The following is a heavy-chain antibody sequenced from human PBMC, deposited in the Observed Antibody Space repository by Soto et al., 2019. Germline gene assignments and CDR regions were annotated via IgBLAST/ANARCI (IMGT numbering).Heavy chain of an antibody. V-gene: IGHV1-2*02. D-gene: IGHD2-21*01. J-gene: IGHJ4*02. Sequence: QVQLVQSGAEVKKPGASVKVSCKASGYTFTGYYMHWVRQAPGQGLEWMAWINPNDGGTNYAQKFQGRVTMTRDTSISTAYMELSRLTSDDTGVYFCARNSICGLDDYWGQGTLVTVSS. CDR3: ARNSICGLDDY. CDR2: INPNDGGT. CDR1: GYTFTGYY.